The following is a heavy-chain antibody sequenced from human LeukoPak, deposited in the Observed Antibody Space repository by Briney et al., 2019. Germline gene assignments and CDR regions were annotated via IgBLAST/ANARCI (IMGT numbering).Heavy chain of an antibody. Sequence: GGSLRLSCEASGFSVGNYWMSWVRQAPGKGLEWLANIKHDGSERFHVDSVEGRFSISRDNAKDSLYLQMNNLRAEDTAVYFCARVGYGDGVIDYWGQGTLVTVSS. V-gene: IGHV3-7*01. CDR3: ARVGYGDGVIDY. D-gene: IGHD4-17*01. CDR2: IKHDGSER. J-gene: IGHJ4*02. CDR1: GFSVGNYW.